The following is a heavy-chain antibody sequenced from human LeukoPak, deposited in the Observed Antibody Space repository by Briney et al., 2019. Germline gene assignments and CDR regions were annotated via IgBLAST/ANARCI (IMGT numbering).Heavy chain of an antibody. Sequence: ASVKVSCKASGYTFTSYGISWVRQAPGQGLEWMGWISAYNGNTNYAQKLQGRVTMTTDTSTSTAYMELRSLRPDDTAVYYCARRSGYLEYYYYYYYMDVWGKGTTVTVSS. CDR2: ISAYNGNT. J-gene: IGHJ6*03. D-gene: IGHD3-3*01. CDR1: GYTFTSYG. CDR3: ARRSGYLEYYYYYYYMDV. V-gene: IGHV1-18*01.